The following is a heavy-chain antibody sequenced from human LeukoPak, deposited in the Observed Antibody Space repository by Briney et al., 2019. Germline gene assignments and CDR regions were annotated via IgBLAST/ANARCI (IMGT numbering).Heavy chain of an antibody. J-gene: IGHJ3*02. D-gene: IGHD2-15*01. Sequence: SVKVSCKASGGTLSSYAISLVRQAPGQGLEWMGGIIPIFGTANYAQKFQGRVTITADESTSTAYMELSSLRSEDTAVYYCARAGYCSGGSCSADAFEIWRQGTMVTVSS. CDR3: ARAGYCSGGSCSADAFEI. V-gene: IGHV1-69*13. CDR2: IIPIFGTA. CDR1: GGTLSSYA.